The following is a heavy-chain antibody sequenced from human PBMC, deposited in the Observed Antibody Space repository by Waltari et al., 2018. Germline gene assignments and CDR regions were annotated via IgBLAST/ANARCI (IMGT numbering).Heavy chain of an antibody. J-gene: IGHJ6*03. CDR2: IYYSGST. CDR3: AGGRGLLRYYYYYMDV. V-gene: IGHV4-59*01. CDR1: GGSISSYY. D-gene: IGHD2-15*01. Sequence: QVQLQESGPGLVKPSETLSLTCTVSGGSISSYYWSWIRQPPGKGLEWIGYIYYSGSTNDNPSLESRITIAVDTSKNQFSLKLSSVTAADTAVYYWAGGRGLLRYYYYYMDVWGKGTTVTVSS.